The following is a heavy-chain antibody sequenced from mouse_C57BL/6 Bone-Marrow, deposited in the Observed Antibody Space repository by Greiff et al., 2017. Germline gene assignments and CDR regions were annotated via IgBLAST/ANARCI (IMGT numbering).Heavy chain of an antibody. Sequence: QVQLQQPGAELVRPGSSVKLSCKASGYTFTSYWMDWVKQRPGQGLEWIGNIYPSDSETHYNQKFKDKATLTVDKSSSTAYMQLSSLTSEDSAVYYCARGRFRRGRYFDYWGQGTTLTVSS. CDR2: IYPSDSET. D-gene: IGHD1-1*01. CDR3: ARGRFRRGRYFDY. V-gene: IGHV1-61*01. J-gene: IGHJ2*01. CDR1: GYTFTSYW.